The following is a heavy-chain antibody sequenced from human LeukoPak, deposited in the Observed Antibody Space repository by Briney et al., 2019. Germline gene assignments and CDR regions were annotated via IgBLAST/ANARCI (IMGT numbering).Heavy chain of an antibody. CDR1: GFTFSTYA. J-gene: IGHJ6*03. CDR3: AKHSYGEYYYYYMDV. Sequence: GGSLRLSCAASGFTFSTYAMSWVRQAPGKGLEWVSAISGSGGSTYYADSVKGRFTISRDNSKNTLYLQMNSLRAEDTAVYYCAKHSYGEYYYYYMDVWGKGTTVTVSS. D-gene: IGHD5-18*01. V-gene: IGHV3-23*01. CDR2: ISGSGGST.